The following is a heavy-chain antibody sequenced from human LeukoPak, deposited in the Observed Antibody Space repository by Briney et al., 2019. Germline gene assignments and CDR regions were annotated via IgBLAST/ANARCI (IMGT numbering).Heavy chain of an antibody. CDR1: GFTFSSYA. J-gene: IGHJ4*02. CDR3: AKDLQRGHYYDSSGYCDY. Sequence: GGSLRLSCAASGFTFSSYAMSWVRQAPGKGLEWVSAISGSGGSTYYADSVKGRFTISRDNSKNTLYLQMNSLRAEDTAVYYCAKDLQRGHYYDSSGYCDYWGQGTLVTVSS. D-gene: IGHD3-22*01. V-gene: IGHV3-23*01. CDR2: ISGSGGST.